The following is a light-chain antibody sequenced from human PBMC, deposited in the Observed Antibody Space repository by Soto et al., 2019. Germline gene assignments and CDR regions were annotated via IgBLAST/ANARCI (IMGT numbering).Light chain of an antibody. Sequence: EIVMSQSPATLSVSPGERATLSCRASQSVSSKLVWYQQKPGQAPRLLIYGASTRATGIPARFSGSGSGTEFTLTISSLQSADVAVYYCQQYNNWPLWTFGQGTKVDIK. CDR1: QSVSSK. CDR3: QQYNNWPLWT. CDR2: GAS. V-gene: IGKV3-15*01. J-gene: IGKJ1*01.